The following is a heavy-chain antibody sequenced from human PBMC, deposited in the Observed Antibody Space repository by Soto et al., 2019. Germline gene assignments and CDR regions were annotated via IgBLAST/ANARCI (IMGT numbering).Heavy chain of an antibody. CDR2: VTGSGSST. Sequence: EVHLLESGGGLVQPGGSLRLSCAASGFTFSSYGMSWVRQAPGKGLEWLSGVTGSGSSTYYADSVTGRFTISRDNSKNTWYRQMSSLRAEDTAVYYCAKVDGSGTYNVSPFDYWGQGTLVTVAS. V-gene: IGHV3-23*01. J-gene: IGHJ4*02. CDR1: GFTFSSYG. CDR3: AKVDGSGTYNVSPFDY. D-gene: IGHD3-10*01.